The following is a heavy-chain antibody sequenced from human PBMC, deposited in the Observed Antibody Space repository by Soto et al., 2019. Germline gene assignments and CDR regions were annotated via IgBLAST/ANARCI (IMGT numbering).Heavy chain of an antibody. CDR1: GYTFTGYF. CDR3: ARGGGTILAPLP. V-gene: IGHV1-2*02. D-gene: IGHD3-3*01. J-gene: IGHJ5*02. CDR2: INSNSGAT. Sequence: QVQLVQSGAEVKKPGASVKVSCKASGYTFTGYFMHWVRQAPGQGLEWMGWINSNSGATKYAQKFQGRVILRRDTSISTAYMELRGLRSDDTAVYYCARGGGTILAPLPCGQGTLVTVSS.